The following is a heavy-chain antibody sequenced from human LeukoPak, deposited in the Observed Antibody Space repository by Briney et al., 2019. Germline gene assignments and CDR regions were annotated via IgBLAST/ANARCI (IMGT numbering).Heavy chain of an antibody. CDR3: AKGYAAAGTWVYFDY. J-gene: IGHJ4*02. Sequence: GGSLRLSCAASGFTFDDYAMHWVRQAPGKGLEWVSGISWNSGSIGYADSVKGRFTISRDNAKNSLYLQMNSLRAEDMALYYCAKGYAAAGTWVYFDYWGQGTLVTVSS. CDR1: GFTFDDYA. CDR2: ISWNSGSI. D-gene: IGHD6-13*01. V-gene: IGHV3-9*03.